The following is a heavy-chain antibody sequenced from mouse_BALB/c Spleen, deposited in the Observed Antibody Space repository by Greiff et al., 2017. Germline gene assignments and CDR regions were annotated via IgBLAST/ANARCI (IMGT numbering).Heavy chain of an antibody. CDR1: GYSFTSYY. CDR3: ARSGYSASAY. J-gene: IGHJ2*01. Sequence: VQLQQSGPELMKPGASVKISCKASGYSFTSYYMHWVKQSHGKSLEWIGYIDPFNGGTSYNQKFKGKATLTVDKSSSTAYMHLSSLTSEDSAVYYCARSGYSASAYWGQGTTLTVSS. V-gene: IGHV1S135*01. CDR2: IDPFNGGT. D-gene: IGHD3-1*01.